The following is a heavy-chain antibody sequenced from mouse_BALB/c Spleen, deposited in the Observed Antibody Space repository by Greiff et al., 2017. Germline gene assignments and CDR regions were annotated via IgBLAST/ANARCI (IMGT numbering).Heavy chain of an antibody. CDR3: ARAYYGYDEAMDY. J-gene: IGHJ4*01. Sequence: QVQLKQSGPELVKPGASVRISCKASGYTFTSYYIHWVKQRPGQGLEWIGWIYPGNVNTKYNEKFKGKATLTADKSSSTAYMQLSSLTSEDSAVYFCARAYYGYDEAMDYWGQGTSVTVSS. CDR2: IYPGNVNT. CDR1: GYTFTSYY. V-gene: IGHV1S56*01. D-gene: IGHD2-9*01.